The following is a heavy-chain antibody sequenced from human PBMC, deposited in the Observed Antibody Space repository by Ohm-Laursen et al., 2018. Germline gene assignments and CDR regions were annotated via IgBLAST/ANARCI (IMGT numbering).Heavy chain of an antibody. Sequence: GTLSLTCTVSGGSISSYYWSWIRQPPGKGLEWIGYIYYSGSTNYNPSLKSRVTISVDTSKNQFSLKLSSVTAADTAVYYCARRARHPQQGYYYYYGMDVWGQGTTVTVSS. CDR3: ARRARHPQQGYYYYYGMDV. J-gene: IGHJ6*02. CDR1: GGSISSYY. V-gene: IGHV4-59*08. CDR2: IYYSGST. D-gene: IGHD6-13*01.